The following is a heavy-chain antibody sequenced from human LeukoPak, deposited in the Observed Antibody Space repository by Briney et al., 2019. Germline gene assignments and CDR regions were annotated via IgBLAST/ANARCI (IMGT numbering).Heavy chain of an antibody. J-gene: IGHJ4*02. CDR3: ARLIAATGRLYFDY. Sequence: PGGSLRLSCAASGFTFGSYGMHWVRQAPGKGLEWVAFIQFDGSSAYYAGSVKGRFTISRDNSKNTVYLQMNSLRAEDTAVYYCARLIAATGRLYFDYWGQGTLVTVSS. CDR2: IQFDGSSA. D-gene: IGHD6-13*01. CDR1: GFTFGSYG. V-gene: IGHV3-30*02.